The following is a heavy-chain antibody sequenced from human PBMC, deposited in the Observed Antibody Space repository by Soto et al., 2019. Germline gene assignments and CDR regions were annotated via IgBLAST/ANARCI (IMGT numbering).Heavy chain of an antibody. J-gene: IGHJ1*01. CDR1: GFTVSRNY. CDR3: ARDRTLQQ. CDR2: IYSGGST. Sequence: EVQLVESGGGLVQPGGSLRLSCVGSGFTVSRNYMNWVRQAPGKGLEWVSVIYSGGSTYYADSVKGRFTISRDDSKNTLYLQMNSLRAEDTAVYYCARDRTLQQWGQGALVTVSS. V-gene: IGHV3-66*01.